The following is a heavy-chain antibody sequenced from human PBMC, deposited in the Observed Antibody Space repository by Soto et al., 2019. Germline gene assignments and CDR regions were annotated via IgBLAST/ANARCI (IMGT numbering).Heavy chain of an antibody. V-gene: IGHV4-61*08. CDR2: IYYSGST. CDR3: AREAAAAGRVGGGWFDP. CDR1: GGSISSGGYS. J-gene: IGHJ5*02. Sequence: PSETLSLTCAVSGGSISSGGYSWSWIRQPPGKGLEWIGYIYYSGSTNYNPSLKSRVTISVDTSKNQFSLKLSSVTAADTAVYYCAREAAAAGRVGGGWFDPWGQGTLVTVSS. D-gene: IGHD6-13*01.